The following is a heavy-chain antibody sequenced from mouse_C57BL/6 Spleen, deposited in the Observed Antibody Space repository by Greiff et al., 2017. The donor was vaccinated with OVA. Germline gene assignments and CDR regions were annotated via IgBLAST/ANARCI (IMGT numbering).Heavy chain of an antibody. D-gene: IGHD2-1*01. V-gene: IGHV1-53*01. J-gene: IGHJ1*03. CDR2: INPSNGGT. Sequence: QVQLQQPGTELVKPGASVKLSCKASGYTFTSYWMHWVKQRPGQGLEWIGNINPSNGGTNYNEKFKSKATLTVAKSSSTAYMQLSSRTSEDSAVYYCARVGNSPADFDVWGTGTTVTVSS. CDR1: GYTFTSYW. CDR3: ARVGNSPADFDV.